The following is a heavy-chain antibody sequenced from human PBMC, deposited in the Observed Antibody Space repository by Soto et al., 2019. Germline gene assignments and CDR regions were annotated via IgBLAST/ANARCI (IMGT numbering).Heavy chain of an antibody. CDR1: GFSLSTSGVG. J-gene: IGHJ3*02. CDR2: IYWDDDK. D-gene: IGHD3-10*01. V-gene: IGHV2-5*02. Sequence: QITLKESGPTLVKPAQTLTLTCTFSGFSLSTSGVGVGWIRQPPGKALEWLALIYWDDDKRYSPSLKSRLTITKDTSKNQVVLTMTNMDPVDTATYYCAHRRITMRAFDIWGQGTMVTVSS. CDR3: AHRRITMRAFDI.